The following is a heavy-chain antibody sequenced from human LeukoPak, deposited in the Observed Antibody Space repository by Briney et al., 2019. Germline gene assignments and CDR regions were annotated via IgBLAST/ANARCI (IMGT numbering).Heavy chain of an antibody. CDR3: ARSQQWLAHFDY. D-gene: IGHD6-19*01. Sequence: ASVKVSCKASGYTFTSYAMHWVRQAPGQRLEWMGWINAGNGNTKYSQKLQGRVTITRDTSASTAYMELSSLRSEDTAVYYCARSQQWLAHFDYWGQGTLVTVSS. CDR2: INAGNGNT. V-gene: IGHV1-3*01. CDR1: GYTFTSYA. J-gene: IGHJ4*02.